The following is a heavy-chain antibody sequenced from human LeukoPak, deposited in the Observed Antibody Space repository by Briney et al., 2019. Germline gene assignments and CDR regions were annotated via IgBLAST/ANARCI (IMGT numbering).Heavy chain of an antibody. Sequence: GGSLRLSCAASGFTFSDYYMSWIRQAPGKGLEWVSYISSSGSIIYYADSVKGRFTISRDNAKNSLYLQMNSLRAEDTAVYYCARDIVGIYCGGDCSPAFDIWGQGTMVTVSS. J-gene: IGHJ3*02. CDR2: ISSSGSII. V-gene: IGHV3-11*04. D-gene: IGHD2-21*02. CDR1: GFTFSDYY. CDR3: ARDIVGIYCGGDCSPAFDI.